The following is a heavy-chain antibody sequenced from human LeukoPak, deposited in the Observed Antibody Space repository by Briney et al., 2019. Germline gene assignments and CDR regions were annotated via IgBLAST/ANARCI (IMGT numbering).Heavy chain of an antibody. CDR1: GYTFTGYY. CDR2: INPNSGGT. D-gene: IGHD1-26*01. V-gene: IGHV1-2*02. Sequence: ASVKVSCKASGYTFTGYYMHWGRQAPGQGLEWMGGINPNSGGTNYAQKFQGRVTMTRDTSSSTAYMEWSRLRSEDPAVYCWAVEQKVGATFRYYYYYYMDVWGKGTTVTVSS. CDR3: AVEQKVGATFRYYYYYYMDV. J-gene: IGHJ6*03.